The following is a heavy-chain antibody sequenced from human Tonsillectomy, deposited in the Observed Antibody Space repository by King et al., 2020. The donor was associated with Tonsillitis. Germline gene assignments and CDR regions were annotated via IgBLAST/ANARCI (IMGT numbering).Heavy chain of an antibody. CDR3: ARQVEFIGSGWYLGDYYFDY. Sequence: QLVQSGAEVKKPGESLKISCKGSGYSFTSYWIGWVRQMPGKGLEWMGIIYPGDSDTRYSPSFQGQVTISADKSISTAYLQWSSLKASDTAMYYCARQVEFIGSGWYLGDYYFDYWGQGTLVTVSS. CDR1: GYSFTSYW. D-gene: IGHD6-19*01. J-gene: IGHJ4*02. CDR2: IYPGDSDT. V-gene: IGHV5-51*01.